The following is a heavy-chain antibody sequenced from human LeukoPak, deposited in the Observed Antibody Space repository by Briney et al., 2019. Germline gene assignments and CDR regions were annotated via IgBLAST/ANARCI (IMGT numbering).Heavy chain of an antibody. J-gene: IGHJ4*02. D-gene: IGHD1-26*01. Sequence: ASVKVSCKASGYTFTSYDINWVRQATGQGLEWMGWMNPNSGNTGYAQKFQGRVAITRNTSISTAYMELSSLRSEDTAVYYCARGGSHFRYYFDYWGQGTLVTVSS. CDR2: MNPNSGNT. CDR1: GYTFTSYD. V-gene: IGHV1-8*03. CDR3: ARGGSHFRYYFDY.